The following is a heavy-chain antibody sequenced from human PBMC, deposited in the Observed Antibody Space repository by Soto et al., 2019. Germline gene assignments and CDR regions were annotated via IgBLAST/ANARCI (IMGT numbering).Heavy chain of an antibody. CDR2: SSHSGST. CDR1: GGSINSGDYN. J-gene: IGHJ4*02. D-gene: IGHD5-12*01. Sequence: SETLSLTCTVSGGSINSGDYNWTWVRQPPGKGLEWIGNSSHSGSTYYTPSLQSRVTISLDTSKNHFSLKLSSVTPADTAVYYCPRGKRRDVYDRFDYWGPGTLVTLS. CDR3: PRGKRRDVYDRFDY. V-gene: IGHV4-30-4*01.